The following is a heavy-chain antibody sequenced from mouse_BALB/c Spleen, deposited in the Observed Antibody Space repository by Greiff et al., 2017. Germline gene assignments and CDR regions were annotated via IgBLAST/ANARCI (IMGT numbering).Heavy chain of an antibody. CDR2: IDPENGNT. CDR3: ASDYYGSSFAY. Sequence: EVQLVESGAELVRPGALVKLSCKASGFNFKDYYMHWVKQRPEQGLEWIGWIDPENGNTIYDPKFQGKASITADTSSNTAYLQLSSLTSEDTAVYYCASDYYGSSFAYWGQGTLVTVSA. J-gene: IGHJ3*01. CDR1: GFNFKDYY. V-gene: IGHV14-1*02. D-gene: IGHD1-1*01.